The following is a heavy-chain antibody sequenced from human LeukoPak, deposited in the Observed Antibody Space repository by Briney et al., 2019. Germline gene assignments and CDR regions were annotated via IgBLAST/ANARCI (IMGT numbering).Heavy chain of an antibody. J-gene: IGHJ4*02. Sequence: PSQTLSLTCAVSGASISSGGYSWSWIRQPPGKGLEWIGYIFHSGSTYYNPSLKSRVTILVDRSKNQFSLKLSSVTAADTAVYHCATGTGYCSGGSCYDYWGQGTLVTVSS. D-gene: IGHD2-15*01. CDR3: ATGTGYCSGGSCYDY. V-gene: IGHV4-30-2*01. CDR2: IFHSGST. CDR1: GASISSGGYS.